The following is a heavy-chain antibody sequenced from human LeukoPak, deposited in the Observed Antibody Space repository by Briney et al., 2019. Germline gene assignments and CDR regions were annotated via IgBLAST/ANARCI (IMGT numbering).Heavy chain of an antibody. V-gene: IGHV4-34*01. CDR2: INHSGST. CDR1: GGSFSGYY. Sequence: PSETLSLTCAVYGGSFSGYYWSWIRQPPGKGLEWIGEINHSGSTNYNPSLKSRVTISVDTSKNQFSLKLSSVTAADTAVYYCAFRRDGHNGDAFDIWGQGTMVTVSS. D-gene: IGHD5-24*01. J-gene: IGHJ3*02. CDR3: AFRRDGHNGDAFDI.